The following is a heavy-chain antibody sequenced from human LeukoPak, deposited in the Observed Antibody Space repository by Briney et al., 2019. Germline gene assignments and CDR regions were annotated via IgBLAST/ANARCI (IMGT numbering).Heavy chain of an antibody. CDR1: GGTFSSYA. CDR2: IIPIFGTA. J-gene: IGHJ6*04. CDR3: AIFHNWNDPRSYYYGMDV. D-gene: IGHD1-1*01. Sequence: SVKVSCKASGGTFSSYAISWVRQAPGQGLEWMGGIIPIFGTANYAQKFQGRVTITADESASTAYMELSSLRSEDTAVYYCAIFHNWNDPRSYYYGMDVWGKGTTVTVSS. V-gene: IGHV1-69*01.